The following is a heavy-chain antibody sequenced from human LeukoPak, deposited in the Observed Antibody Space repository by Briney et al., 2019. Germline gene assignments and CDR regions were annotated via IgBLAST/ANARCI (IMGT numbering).Heavy chain of an antibody. Sequence: SGGSLRLSCAASGFTFSSYGMSWVRQAPGKGLEWVSTIKSSGGSTYYADSVKGRFTISRDNSKNTLYLQMNSLRAEDTAVYYCAKDLWWFGVLFGIFDFWGQGTLVTVSS. CDR2: IKSSGGST. V-gene: IGHV3-23*01. J-gene: IGHJ4*02. CDR3: AKDLWWFGVLFGIFDF. CDR1: GFTFSSYG. D-gene: IGHD3-10*01.